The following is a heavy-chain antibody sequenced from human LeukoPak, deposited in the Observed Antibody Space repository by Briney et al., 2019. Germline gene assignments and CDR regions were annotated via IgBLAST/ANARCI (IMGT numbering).Heavy chain of an antibody. Sequence: ASVMVSCTASGYTFTSYDINWVRQATGQGLEWMGWMNPNSGNTGYAQQFQGGVTMTKNTSLSTAYMALSSLRSEDTAVYYCARGLDLSAIVVVVASSEFDYWGQGTLVTVSS. CDR2: MNPNSGNT. V-gene: IGHV1-8*01. CDR1: GYTFTSYD. CDR3: ARGLDLSAIVVVVASSEFDY. J-gene: IGHJ4*02. D-gene: IGHD2-15*01.